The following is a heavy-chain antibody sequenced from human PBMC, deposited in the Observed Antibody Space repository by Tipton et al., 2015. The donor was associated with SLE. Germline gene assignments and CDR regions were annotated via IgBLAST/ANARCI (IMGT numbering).Heavy chain of an antibody. V-gene: IGHV4-61*02. Sequence: TLSLTCTVSGGSINSDTYYWNWLRQPAGRTLEWLRRFQTTGNTNYNPSLRSRVTISIDRPKTQFSRGPTSMTAADTAMYYCAREGHSGSYYNYWYFDLWGRGTLVTVSS. CDR3: AREGHSGSYYNYWYFDL. D-gene: IGHD1-26*01. CDR1: GGSINSDTYY. J-gene: IGHJ2*01. CDR2: FQTTGNT.